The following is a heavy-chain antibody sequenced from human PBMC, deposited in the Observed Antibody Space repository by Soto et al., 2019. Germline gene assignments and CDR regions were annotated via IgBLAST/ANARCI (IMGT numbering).Heavy chain of an antibody. D-gene: IGHD5-12*01. CDR2: ISAYNGNT. CDR3: ARDGYHHLLLRASGMDV. V-gene: IGHV1-18*04. Sequence: ASVKVSCKASGYTFTSYGISWVRQAPGQGLEWMGWISAYNGNTNYAQKLQGRVTMTTDTSTSAAYMELRSLRSDDTAVYYCARDGYHHLLLRASGMDVWGQGTTVTVSS. CDR1: GYTFTSYG. J-gene: IGHJ6*02.